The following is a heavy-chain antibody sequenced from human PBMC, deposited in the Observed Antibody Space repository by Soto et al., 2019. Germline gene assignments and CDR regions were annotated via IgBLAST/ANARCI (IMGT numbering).Heavy chain of an antibody. CDR1: GGSISNGGYY. CDR2: IYYSGGT. Sequence: NPSETLSLTCTVSGGSISNGGYYWSWIRQHPGEGLEWIGYIYYSGGTYYNPSLKSRLTMSVDTSNNQFSLKLSSVTAADTAVYYCARRRAATYYFDYWGPGTLVTVSS. D-gene: IGHD2-15*01. V-gene: IGHV4-31*03. CDR3: ARRRAATYYFDY. J-gene: IGHJ4*02.